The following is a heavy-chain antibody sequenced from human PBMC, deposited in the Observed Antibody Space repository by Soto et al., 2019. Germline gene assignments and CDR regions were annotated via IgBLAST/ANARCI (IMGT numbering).Heavy chain of an antibody. J-gene: IGHJ4*02. V-gene: IGHV4-39*01. CDR2: IFYSGST. Sequence: PSETLSLTCTVSGGSISSSSYYWGWIRQPPGKVLEWIVNIFYSGSTYYNPSLKSRVTISLDTSNNQFSLKLSSVTSSYTAVYYFARHVFAVDLAPPYFDYWGQGTLVTVSS. CDR3: ARHVFAVDLAPPYFDY. CDR1: GGSISSSSYY. D-gene: IGHD2-8*01.